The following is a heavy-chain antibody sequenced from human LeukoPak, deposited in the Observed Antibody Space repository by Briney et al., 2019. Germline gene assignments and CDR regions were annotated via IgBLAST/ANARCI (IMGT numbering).Heavy chain of an antibody. V-gene: IGHV1-46*01. CDR1: GYIFTRYS. Sequence: GASVNVSCKASGYIFTRYSMHWVRQAPGQGLEWMGIINPSGGSINYAQKFQGRVTMTRDTSTSTVYMELSSLRSEDTAVYYCARDGWFYYDTSDYSGFDYWGQGTLVTVSS. CDR2: INPSGGSI. J-gene: IGHJ4*02. CDR3: ARDGWFYYDTSDYSGFDY. D-gene: IGHD3-22*01.